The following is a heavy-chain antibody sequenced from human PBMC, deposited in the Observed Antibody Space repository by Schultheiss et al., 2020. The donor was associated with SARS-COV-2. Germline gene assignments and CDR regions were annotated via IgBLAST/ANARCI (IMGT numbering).Heavy chain of an antibody. V-gene: IGHV3-33*08. J-gene: IGHJ4*02. D-gene: IGHD3-10*01. Sequence: GSLRLSCAASGFTFSSYAMHWVRQAPGKGLEWVAVIWYDGSNKYYADSVKGRFTISRDNSKNTLYLQMNSLRAEDTAVYYCARDRAALWFGEPFDYWGQGTLVTVSS. CDR2: IWYDGSNK. CDR1: GFTFSSYA. CDR3: ARDRAALWFGEPFDY.